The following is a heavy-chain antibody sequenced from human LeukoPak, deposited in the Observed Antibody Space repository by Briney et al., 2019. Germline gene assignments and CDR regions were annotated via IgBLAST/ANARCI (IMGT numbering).Heavy chain of an antibody. Sequence: ASVKVSCKASGYTSTSYGITWVRQAPGQGLEWMGWISTYNGNTNYAQKLQGRVTMTTDTSTSTAYMELRSLRSDDSAVYYCARTWFGDYFDYWGQGTLVTVSS. CDR2: ISTYNGNT. J-gene: IGHJ4*02. D-gene: IGHD3-10*01. CDR3: ARTWFGDYFDY. CDR1: GYTSTSYG. V-gene: IGHV1-18*01.